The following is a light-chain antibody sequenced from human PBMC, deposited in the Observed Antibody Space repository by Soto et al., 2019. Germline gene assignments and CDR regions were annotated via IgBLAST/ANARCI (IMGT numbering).Light chain of an antibody. J-gene: IGKJ1*01. CDR2: DTS. CDR3: QHYNNWPPWT. Sequence: EILMTQSPATLSVSPGERATVSCRASQSVSHRLAWYQQKPGQAPRLLIYDTSTRATGIPARFSGSGSGTEFTLTISSLQSEDFAVYYCQHYNNWPPWTFGQGTKVDIK. V-gene: IGKV3-15*01. CDR1: QSVSHR.